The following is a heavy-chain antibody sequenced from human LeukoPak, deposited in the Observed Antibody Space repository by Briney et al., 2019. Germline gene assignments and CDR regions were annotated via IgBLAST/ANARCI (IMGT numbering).Heavy chain of an antibody. D-gene: IGHD3-10*01. J-gene: IGHJ5*02. CDR2: IYYSGST. CDR1: GGSISSYY. V-gene: IGHV4-59*01. CDR3: ARDPYGSGSLDR. Sequence: SETLSLTCTVSGGSISSYYWSWIRQPPGKGLEWIGYIYYSGSTNYNPSLKSRVTISVDTSRNQFSLKLSSVTAADTAVYYCARDPYGSGSLDRWGQGTLVTVSS.